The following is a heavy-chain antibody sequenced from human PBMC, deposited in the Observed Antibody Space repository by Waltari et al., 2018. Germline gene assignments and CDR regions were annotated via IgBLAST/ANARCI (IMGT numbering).Heavy chain of an antibody. V-gene: IGHV1-2*06. CDR2: INPNSGGT. Sequence: QVQLVQSGAEVKKPGASVKVSCKASGYTFTGYYMHWVRPAPGQGLEWMGRINPNSGGTNYAQKFQGRVTMTRDTSISTAYMELSRLRSDDTAVYYCAREPPHISGSYWGGDYWGQGTLVTVSS. D-gene: IGHD1-26*01. CDR3: AREPPHISGSYWGGDY. J-gene: IGHJ4*02. CDR1: GYTFTGYY.